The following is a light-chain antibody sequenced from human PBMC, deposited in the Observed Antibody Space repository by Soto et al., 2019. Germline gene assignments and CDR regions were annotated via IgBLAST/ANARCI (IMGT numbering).Light chain of an antibody. CDR2: AAS. CDR3: QQYGNSPQIT. CDR1: QSISSY. V-gene: IGKV1-39*01. Sequence: DIQLTQSPSSLTASVGDSVTITCRASQSISSYLNWYQQKPGKAPKLLIYAASSLQSGVPSRFSGSGSGTDFTLTISRLEPEDFAVYFCQQYGNSPQITFGQGTRLEIK. J-gene: IGKJ5*01.